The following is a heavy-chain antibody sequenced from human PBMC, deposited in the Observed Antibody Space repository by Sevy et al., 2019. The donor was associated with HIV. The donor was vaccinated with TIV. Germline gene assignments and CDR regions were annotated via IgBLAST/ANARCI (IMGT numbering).Heavy chain of an antibody. V-gene: IGHV3-23*01. CDR1: GSTVNPYA. CDR3: VKERVGYISSWYYFDY. Sequence: GGSLRLSCVASGSTVNPYAMSWVRQAPGKGLEWVAVINNSGGSTDYADSVRGRFSISRDNPNVYLEMNSLRVEETAVYYCVKERVGYISSWYYFDYWGQGTLVTVSS. J-gene: IGHJ4*02. D-gene: IGHD6-13*01. CDR2: INNSGGST.